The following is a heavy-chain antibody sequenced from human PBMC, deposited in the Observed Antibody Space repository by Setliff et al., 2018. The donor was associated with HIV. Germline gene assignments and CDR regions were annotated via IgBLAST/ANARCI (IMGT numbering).Heavy chain of an antibody. D-gene: IGHD6-6*01. J-gene: IGHJ6*03. CDR2: VYTSGST. Sequence: PSETLSLTCTVSGDSIGYYYWSWIRQPAGKGLEWLGRVYTSGSTNYNPSLKSRVTISVDTSKNQFSLKLSSVTAADTAVYYCASEAWTSYRSSSGYYYYYMDVWGKGTTVTVSS. CDR3: ASEAWTSYRSSSGYYYYYMDV. CDR1: GDSIGYYY. V-gene: IGHV4-4*07.